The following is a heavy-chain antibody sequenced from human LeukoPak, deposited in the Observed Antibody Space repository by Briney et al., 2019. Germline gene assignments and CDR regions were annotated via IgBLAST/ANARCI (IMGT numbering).Heavy chain of an antibody. V-gene: IGHV1-69*05. J-gene: IGHJ4*02. CDR3: ARGGMTTQNFDY. CDR2: NIPIFGTA. Sequence: SVKVSCKASGGTFSSYAISWVRQAPGQGLEWMGGNIPIFGTANYAQKFQGRVTITTDESTSTAYMELSSLRSEDTAVYYCARGGMTTQNFDYWGQGTLVTVSS. D-gene: IGHD4-11*01. CDR1: GGTFSSYA.